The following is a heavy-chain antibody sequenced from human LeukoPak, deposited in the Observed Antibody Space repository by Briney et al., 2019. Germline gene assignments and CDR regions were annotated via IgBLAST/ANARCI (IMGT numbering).Heavy chain of an antibody. J-gene: IGHJ3*01. CDR1: GDSISSSNYF. D-gene: IGHD6-19*01. V-gene: IGHV4-39*01. Sequence: PSETLSLTCTVSGDSISSSNYFWGWIRQPPGKGLEWIGSIYHSGSTLYTPALKSRVTISVDKSKNQFSLRLNSVTATDSAMYYCVDGWVSVAGSDAFEVWGQGTMVTVSS. CDR2: IYHSGST. CDR3: VDGWVSVAGSDAFEV.